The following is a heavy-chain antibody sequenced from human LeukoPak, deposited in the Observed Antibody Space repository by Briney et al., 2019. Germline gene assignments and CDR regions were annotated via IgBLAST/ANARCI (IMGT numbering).Heavy chain of an antibody. J-gene: IGHJ4*02. CDR1: GFTFSSYA. CDR3: AKGITASRPNYFDS. V-gene: IGHV3-30-3*01. D-gene: IGHD1-14*01. CDR2: ISYDGSNK. Sequence: GGSLRLSCAASGFTFSSYAMHWVRQAPGKGLEWVAVISYDGSNKYYADSVKGRFTISRDNSKNTLYLQMNSLRAEDTAVYYCAKGITASRPNYFDSWGQGTLVTVSS.